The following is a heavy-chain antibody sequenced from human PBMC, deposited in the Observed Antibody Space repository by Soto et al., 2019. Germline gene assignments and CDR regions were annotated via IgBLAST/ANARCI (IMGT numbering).Heavy chain of an antibody. CDR3: ALGINYYDSGDDAFDI. CDR1: GYTFTSYD. Sequence: QVQLVQSGAEVKKPGASVKVSCKASGYTFTSYDINWVRQATGQGLEWMGWMNPNSGNTGYAQKFQVRVTMTRNTSIITAYMELSLLRYAATAVYYCALGINYYDSGDDAFDIWGQGTMATGSS. V-gene: IGHV1-8*01. D-gene: IGHD3-10*01. CDR2: MNPNSGNT. J-gene: IGHJ3*02.